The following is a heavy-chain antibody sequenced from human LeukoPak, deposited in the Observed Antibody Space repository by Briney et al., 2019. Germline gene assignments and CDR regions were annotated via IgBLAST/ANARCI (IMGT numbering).Heavy chain of an antibody. V-gene: IGHV4-61*01. D-gene: IGHD2-2*01. CDR3: ARWHIVVVPAARGTYGMDV. CDR1: GGSVSSGSYY. CDR2: SCYSGST. J-gene: IGHJ6*04. Sequence: SETLSLTCTVSGGSVSSGSYYWSWIRQPPGKGLEWIGYSCYSGSTNYNPSLKSRGTISVDTSKNQFSLKMSSVTAADTAVYYCARWHIVVVPAARGTYGMDVWGKGTTVTVSS.